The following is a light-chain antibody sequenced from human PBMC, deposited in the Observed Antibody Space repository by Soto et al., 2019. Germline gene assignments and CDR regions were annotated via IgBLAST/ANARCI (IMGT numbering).Light chain of an antibody. CDR3: QQSYSTPWK. Sequence: DIQMTQSPSSLSASVGDRVTITCRASQSISSYLNWYQQKPGKAPKLLIYAASSLQSGVPSRFSGSGSGTDFTLTISSLQPEDCATYYGQQSYSTPWKFGQGTKVEIK. V-gene: IGKV1-39*01. CDR2: AAS. J-gene: IGKJ1*01. CDR1: QSISSY.